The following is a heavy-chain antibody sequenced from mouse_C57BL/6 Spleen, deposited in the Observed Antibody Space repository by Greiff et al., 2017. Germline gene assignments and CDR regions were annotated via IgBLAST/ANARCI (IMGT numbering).Heavy chain of an antibody. Sequence: EVQLQQSGAELVKPGASVKLSCTASGFNIKDYYMHWVKPRPEQGRKRIGRIDPEDGVPKYAPKFQGKATITADTACNTAYLQLSSLTSENTAVYYCADGSSWFAYWGQGTLVTVSA. CDR2: IDPEDGVP. CDR3: ADGSSWFAY. D-gene: IGHD2-3*01. J-gene: IGHJ3*01. CDR1: GFNIKDYY. V-gene: IGHV14-2*01.